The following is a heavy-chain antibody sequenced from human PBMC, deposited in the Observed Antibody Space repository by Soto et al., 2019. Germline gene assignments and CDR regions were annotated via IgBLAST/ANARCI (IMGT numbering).Heavy chain of an antibody. CDR2: IHSSGST. D-gene: IGHD6-13*01. Sequence: SETLSLTCTVSGASMNSYHWSWIRQPAGKGLEWTGHIHSSGSTNYNPSLKSRVTMSVDTSKNQFSLRLMSLTAADTAVYYCARDQGVAAAGITWFDPWGQGSLVTVS. CDR1: GASMNSYH. CDR3: ARDQGVAAAGITWFDP. V-gene: IGHV4-4*07. J-gene: IGHJ5*02.